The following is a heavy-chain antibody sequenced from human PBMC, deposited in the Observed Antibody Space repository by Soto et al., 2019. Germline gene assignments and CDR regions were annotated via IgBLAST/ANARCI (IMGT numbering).Heavy chain of an antibody. J-gene: IGHJ4*01. V-gene: IGHV3-48*02. CDR1: GFTFSNYS. D-gene: IGHD1-1*01. Sequence: EVQLVESGGGLVQPGGSLRLSCAASGFTFSNYSMNWVRQAPGKGLEWVSCIGTSSSTIYYADSVKGRFTVSRDNAKNSLYLQMNSLRDEDTAVYYCARVSRWDDNNFDWGHGTLVTVSS. CDR3: ARVSRWDDNNFD. CDR2: IGTSSSTI.